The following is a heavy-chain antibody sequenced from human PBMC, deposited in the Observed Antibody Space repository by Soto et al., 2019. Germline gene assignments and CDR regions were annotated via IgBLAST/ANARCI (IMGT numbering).Heavy chain of an antibody. Sequence: EVQLVESGGGLVQPGGSLRLSCAASGFTFSSYGMNWVRQAPGKGLEWVSYISSSSSTIYYADSVKGRFTISRDNAKNSLYLQMNSLRAEDTAVYYCARGYCSGGSCYRDAFDIWGQGTMVTVSS. CDR3: ARGYCSGGSCYRDAFDI. CDR2: ISSSSSTI. J-gene: IGHJ3*02. V-gene: IGHV3-48*01. D-gene: IGHD2-15*01. CDR1: GFTFSSYG.